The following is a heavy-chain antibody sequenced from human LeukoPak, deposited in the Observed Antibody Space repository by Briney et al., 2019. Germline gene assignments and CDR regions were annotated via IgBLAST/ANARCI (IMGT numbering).Heavy chain of an antibody. D-gene: IGHD3-22*01. CDR1: GFTFSSYW. V-gene: IGHV3-23*01. CDR2: ISGSGGGT. Sequence: GGSLRLSCAASGFTFSSYWMSWVRQAPGKGLEWVSAISGSGGGTYYADSVKGRFTISRDNSKNTLNLQMNSLRAEDTAVYYCAKDISGGYYYFDYWGQGTLVTVSS. CDR3: AKDISGGYYYFDY. J-gene: IGHJ4*02.